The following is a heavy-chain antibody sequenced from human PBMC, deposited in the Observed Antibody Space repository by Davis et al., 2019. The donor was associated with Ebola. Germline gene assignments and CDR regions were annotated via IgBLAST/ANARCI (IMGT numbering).Heavy chain of an antibody. CDR3: AREGMITFGGVIDDYYGMDV. CDR1: GFTFNSYS. CDR2: ISSSSYTI. J-gene: IGHJ6*02. V-gene: IGHV3-48*01. D-gene: IGHD3-16*02. Sequence: PGGSLRLSCAASGFTFNSYSMNWVRQTPGKGLEWVSYISSSSYTIYYADSVKGRFTISRDNSKNTLYLQMNSLRAEDTAVYYCAREGMITFGGVIDDYYGMDVWGQGTTVTVSS.